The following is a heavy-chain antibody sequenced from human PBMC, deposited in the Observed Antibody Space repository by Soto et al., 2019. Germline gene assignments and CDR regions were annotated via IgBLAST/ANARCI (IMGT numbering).Heavy chain of an antibody. CDR2: IYYSGST. CDR3: ARLLDGLHFDY. D-gene: IGHD3-9*01. V-gene: IGHV4-39*01. CDR1: GGSISSSSYY. J-gene: IGHJ4*02. Sequence: QLQLQESGPGLVKPSETLSLTCTVSGGSISSSSYYWGWIRQPPGKGLEWIGTIYYSGSTYYNPSLKSRVTISVDTSKNQFSLKLSSVTAAHTAVYYCARLLDGLHFDYWGQGTLVTVSS.